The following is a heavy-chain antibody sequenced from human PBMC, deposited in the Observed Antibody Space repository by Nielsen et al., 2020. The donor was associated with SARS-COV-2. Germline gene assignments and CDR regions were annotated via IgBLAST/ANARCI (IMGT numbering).Heavy chain of an antibody. Sequence: SLKISCAASGFTFDDYAMHWVRQAPGKGLEWVSGISWNSGSIGYADSVKGRFTISRDNAKNSLYLQMNSLRAEDTAVYYCARDLGDYDILTGYSGLYGMDVWGQGTTVTVSS. V-gene: IGHV3-9*01. CDR1: GFTFDDYA. J-gene: IGHJ6*02. CDR3: ARDLGDYDILTGYSGLYGMDV. CDR2: ISWNSGSI. D-gene: IGHD3-9*01.